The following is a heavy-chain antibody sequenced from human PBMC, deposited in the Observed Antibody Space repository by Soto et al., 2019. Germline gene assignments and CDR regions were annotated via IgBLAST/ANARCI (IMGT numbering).Heavy chain of an antibody. Sequence: QVQLVESGGGAVQPGRSLRLSCAASGFTFSSYAMYWVRQAPGKGLEWLAVISYDGSNKYYADSVKGRFTISRDNSKNTLYLQMNSLRAEDTAVYYCARDLGRVWVDGHYFDYWGQGTLVTVSS. CDR1: GFTFSSYA. CDR3: ARDLGRVWVDGHYFDY. CDR2: ISYDGSNK. J-gene: IGHJ4*02. D-gene: IGHD3-16*01. V-gene: IGHV3-30-3*01.